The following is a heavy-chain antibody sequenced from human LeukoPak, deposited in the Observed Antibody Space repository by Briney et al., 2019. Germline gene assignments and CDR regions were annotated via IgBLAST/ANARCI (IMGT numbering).Heavy chain of an antibody. V-gene: IGHV1-2*02. CDR1: GYTFTGYY. CDR2: INRNSGGT. CDR3: ASPTVVQRGFRDYYLDY. J-gene: IGHJ4*02. Sequence: ASVKVSFKASGYTFTGYYMHWVRQAPGQGREGVGWINRNSGGTNYAQKLKGRVTMTRDTSMSTAYMELSRLRSDDTAVYYCASPTVVQRGFRDYYLDYWGQGTLVTVSS. D-gene: IGHD2-21*02.